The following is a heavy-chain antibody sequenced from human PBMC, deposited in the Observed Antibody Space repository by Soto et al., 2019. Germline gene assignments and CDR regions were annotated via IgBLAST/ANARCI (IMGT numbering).Heavy chain of an antibody. D-gene: IGHD2-8*01. CDR3: ARNIVLMVYAFGSDYYYGMDV. V-gene: IGHV3-21*01. J-gene: IGHJ6*02. CDR2: ISSSSSYI. Sequence: EVQLVESGGGLVKPGGSLRLSCAASGFTFSSYSMNWVRQAPGKGLEWVSSISSSSSYIYYADSVKGRFTISRDNAKNSLYLQMNSLRAEDTAVYYCARNIVLMVYAFGSDYYYGMDVWGQGTTVTVSS. CDR1: GFTFSSYS.